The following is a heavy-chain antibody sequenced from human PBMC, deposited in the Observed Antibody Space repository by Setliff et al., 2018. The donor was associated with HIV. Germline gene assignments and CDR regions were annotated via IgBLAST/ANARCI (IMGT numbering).Heavy chain of an antibody. D-gene: IGHD4-17*01. Sequence: ETLSLTCAVYGGPLSGHYWSWIRQPPGQGLEWIGETSHSGKTNYNPSLKSRVTISVDMSKNQFSLKLTSVTAADTAVYYCARFDVTPMTTRDYWGQGTQVTVSS. J-gene: IGHJ4*02. V-gene: IGHV4-34*01. CDR2: TSHSGKT. CDR3: ARFDVTPMTTRDY. CDR1: GGPLSGHY.